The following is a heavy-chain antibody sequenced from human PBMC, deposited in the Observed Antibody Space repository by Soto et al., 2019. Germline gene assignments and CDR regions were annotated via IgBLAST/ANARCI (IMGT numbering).Heavy chain of an antibody. V-gene: IGHV1-2*06. CDR3: GRDGVGATPLGWFDP. J-gene: IGHJ5*02. CDR2: INPRSGDT. CDR1: GYTFIGYY. D-gene: IGHD1-26*01. Sequence: QVQLVQSGAEVKKPGASVKVSCKASGYTFIGYYIHWVRQAPGQGLEWMGRINPRSGDTTYAQKFQGRLNMTRDTSSSTAYMELSSLRSDDTAVYYCGRDGVGATPLGWFDPWGQGSLVTVSS.